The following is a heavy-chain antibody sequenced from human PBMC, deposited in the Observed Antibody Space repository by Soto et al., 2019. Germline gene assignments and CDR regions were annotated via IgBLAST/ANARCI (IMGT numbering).Heavy chain of an antibody. CDR2: ISGSGGST. Sequence: GGSLRLSCAASGFTFSSYAMSWVRQAPGKGLEWVSAISGSGGSTYYADSVKGRFTISRDNSKNTLYLQMNSLRAEDTAVYYCAKDRELGGSYYMISDYWGQGTLVTVSS. CDR1: GFTFSSYA. V-gene: IGHV3-23*01. J-gene: IGHJ4*02. CDR3: AKDRELGGSYYMISDY. D-gene: IGHD1-26*01.